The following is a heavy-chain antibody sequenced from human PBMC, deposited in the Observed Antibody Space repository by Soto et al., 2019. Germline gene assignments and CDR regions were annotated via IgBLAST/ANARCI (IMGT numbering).Heavy chain of an antibody. J-gene: IGHJ6*02. Sequence: EVQLLESGGGLVQPGGSLRLSCAASGFTFSSNGMSWVRQAPGKGLEWVSGISGSGGTTNYADSVKGRFTISRDNSKNTLYLQMYSLRVEDTAVYYCAEDHCTVWCQGTTVTVS. V-gene: IGHV3-23*01. D-gene: IGHD2-8*01. CDR2: ISGSGGTT. CDR1: GFTFSSNG. CDR3: AEDHCTV.